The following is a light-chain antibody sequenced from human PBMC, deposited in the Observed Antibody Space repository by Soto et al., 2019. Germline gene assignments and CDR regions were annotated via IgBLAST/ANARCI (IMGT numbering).Light chain of an antibody. CDR3: QQYNNWPLLT. CDR1: QSVRSN. J-gene: IGKJ4*01. Sequence: ELVMTQSPATLSVSPGERATLSCRASQSVRSNLAWYQQKPGQAPRLLIYGASTRASGIPARFSGSGSGTEFTLTISSLQSEDFAVYYCQQYNNWPLLTFGGGTKVDIK. CDR2: GAS. V-gene: IGKV3D-15*01.